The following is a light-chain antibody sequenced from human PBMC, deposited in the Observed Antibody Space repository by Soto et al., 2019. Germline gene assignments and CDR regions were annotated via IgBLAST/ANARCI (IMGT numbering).Light chain of an antibody. CDR2: SAS. CDR1: QSLLSSSDNRNY. CDR3: QQYYGSPIT. J-gene: IGKJ3*01. V-gene: IGKV4-1*01. Sequence: DIVMTQSPNSLAVSLGERGTINCKSSQSLLSSSDNRNYLAWFQQKPGQAPKLLIFSASTRYSGVPDRFSGSGSGTDFTLTVSSLQAEDVAVYYCQQYYGSPITFGPGTKLEIK.